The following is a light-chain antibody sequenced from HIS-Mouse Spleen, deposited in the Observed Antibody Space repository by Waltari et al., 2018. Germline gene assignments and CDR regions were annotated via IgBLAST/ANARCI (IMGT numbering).Light chain of an antibody. V-gene: IGLV1-47*01. Sequence: QSVLTQPPSASGTPGQRVTISCSGSSSNIGSNYVYWYQQLPGTAPKLLIYRNNPRPSAVPDRVSGSKSGTSASLAISGLRSEDEADYYCAAWDDSLSGPVFGGGTKLTVL. CDR3: AAWDDSLSGPV. CDR1: SSNIGSNY. CDR2: RNN. J-gene: IGLJ3*02.